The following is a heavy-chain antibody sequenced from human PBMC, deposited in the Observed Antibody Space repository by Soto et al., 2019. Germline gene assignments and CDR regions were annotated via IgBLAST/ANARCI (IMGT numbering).Heavy chain of an antibody. V-gene: IGHV1-69*02. J-gene: IGHJ3*02. CDR1: GGTFSSYT. Sequence: QVQLVQSGAEVKKPGSSVKVSCKASGGTFSSYTISWVRQAPGQGLEWMGRIIPILGIANYAQKFQGRVTITADKSTSTAYMELSSLRSEDTAVSYCARVHIAAAGDDAFDIWGQGTMVTVSS. CDR2: IIPILGIA. CDR3: ARVHIAAAGDDAFDI. D-gene: IGHD6-13*01.